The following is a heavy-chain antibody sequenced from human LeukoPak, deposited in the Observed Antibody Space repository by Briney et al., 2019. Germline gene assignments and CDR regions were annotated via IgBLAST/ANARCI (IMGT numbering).Heavy chain of an antibody. CDR1: GGSISSSSYY. D-gene: IGHD3-3*01. CDR2: IYYSGST. V-gene: IGHV4-39*02. CDR3: AREIGNRLRFLEWLLSDDAFDI. Sequence: SETLSLTCTVSGGSISSSSYYWGWIRQPPGKGLEWIGSIYYSGSTYYNPSLKSRVTISVDTSKNQFSLKLSSVTAADTAVYYCAREIGNRLRFLEWLLSDDAFDIWGQGTMVTVSS. J-gene: IGHJ3*02.